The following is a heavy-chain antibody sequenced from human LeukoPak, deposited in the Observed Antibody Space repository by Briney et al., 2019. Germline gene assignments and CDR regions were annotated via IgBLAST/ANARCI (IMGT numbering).Heavy chain of an antibody. CDR3: ARAGLAGEFDY. CDR2: IYYSGSI. D-gene: IGHD6-19*01. V-gene: IGHV4-30-4*01. Sequence: PSETLSLTCTVSGGSISSSSYYWSWIRQPPGKGLEWIGYIYYSGSIYYNPSLKSRVTISVDTSKNQFSLKLSSVTAADTAVYYCARAGLAGEFDYWGQGTLVTVSS. CDR1: GGSISSSSYY. J-gene: IGHJ4*02.